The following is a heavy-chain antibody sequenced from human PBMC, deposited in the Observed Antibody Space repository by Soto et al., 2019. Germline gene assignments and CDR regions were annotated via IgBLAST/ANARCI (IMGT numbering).Heavy chain of an antibody. CDR1: GFTFSSYS. Sequence: GESLKISCAASGFTFSSYSMNWVRQAPGKGLEWVSYISSSSSTIYYADSVKGRFTISRDNAKNSLYLQMNSLRDEDTAVYYCAKDQRMYYYGSGSDSWGQGTLVTVSS. V-gene: IGHV3-48*02. J-gene: IGHJ4*02. CDR2: ISSSSSTI. D-gene: IGHD3-10*01. CDR3: AKDQRMYYYGSGSDS.